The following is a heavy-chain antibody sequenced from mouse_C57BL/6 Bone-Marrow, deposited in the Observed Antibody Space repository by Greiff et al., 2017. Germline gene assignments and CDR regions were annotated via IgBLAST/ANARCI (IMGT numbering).Heavy chain of an antibody. D-gene: IGHD1-1*01. CDR3: ASAQYYGSSLYYYAMDY. CDR1: GYTFTSYW. Sequence: VQLQQPGAELVKPGASVKLSCKASGYTFTSYWMHWVKQRPGQGLEWIGMIHPNSGSTNYNEKFKSKATLTVDKSSSTAYMQHSSLTSEDSAVYYCASAQYYGSSLYYYAMDYWGRGTSVTVS. CDR2: IHPNSGST. V-gene: IGHV1-64*01. J-gene: IGHJ4*01.